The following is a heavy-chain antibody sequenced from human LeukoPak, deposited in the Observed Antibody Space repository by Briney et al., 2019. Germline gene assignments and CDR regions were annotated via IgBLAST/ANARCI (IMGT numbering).Heavy chain of an antibody. CDR3: ARQGSGRAFNI. J-gene: IGHJ3*02. Sequence: SETLSLTCTVSGGSISSYYWNWIRHPPGKGLEWIAYMFYNVSTNYSPPLKSRVTISVDTSKNQFSLKLISVTAADTAVYFCARQGSGRAFNIWGQGTMVTVSS. CDR2: MFYNVST. CDR1: GGSISSYY. V-gene: IGHV4-59*08.